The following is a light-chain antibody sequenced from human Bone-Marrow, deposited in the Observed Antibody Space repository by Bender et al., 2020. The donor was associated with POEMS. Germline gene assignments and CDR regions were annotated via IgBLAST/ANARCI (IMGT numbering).Light chain of an antibody. CDR2: DFT. J-gene: IGLJ1*01. CDR3: CSFAGLAV. V-gene: IGLV2-14*01. Sequence: QSALTQPASVSGSPGQSITISCTGTSSDVGDYNYVSWYQQHPGKAPTLIIFDFTSRPSGVSNRFSGAKSGNTASLTISGLQSEDEADYYCCSFAGLAVFGTGTQVTVL. CDR1: SSDVGDYNY.